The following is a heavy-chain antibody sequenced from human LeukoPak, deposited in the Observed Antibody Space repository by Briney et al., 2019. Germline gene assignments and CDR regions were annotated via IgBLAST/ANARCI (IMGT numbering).Heavy chain of an antibody. J-gene: IGHJ4*02. CDR1: GFTFSSYW. CDR2: ISWDGGST. CDR3: AKDFGYDSSGYYFDY. Sequence: GSLRLSCAASGFTFSSYWMHWVRQAPGKGLEWVSLISWDGGSTYYADSVKGRFTISRDNSKNSLYLQMNSLRAEDTALYYCAKDFGYDSSGYYFDYWGQGTLVTVSS. D-gene: IGHD3-22*01. V-gene: IGHV3-43D*03.